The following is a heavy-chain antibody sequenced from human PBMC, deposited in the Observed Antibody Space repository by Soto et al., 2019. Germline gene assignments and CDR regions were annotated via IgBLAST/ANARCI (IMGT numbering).Heavy chain of an antibody. CDR3: AKDGSWGGGGGES. CDR2: IIPVFRTS. J-gene: IGHJ4*02. Sequence: QVQLVQSGAELKKPGSSVKVSCSASGVTFSSYAFTWVRQAPGQGLEWMGNIIPVFRTSNYAQGFQGRLTISADESTHKIFIELSSLRSEDTAVYFWAKDGSWGGGGGESWGQGTLVIVSS. V-gene: IGHV1-69*18. CDR1: GVTFSSYA. D-gene: IGHD3-16*01.